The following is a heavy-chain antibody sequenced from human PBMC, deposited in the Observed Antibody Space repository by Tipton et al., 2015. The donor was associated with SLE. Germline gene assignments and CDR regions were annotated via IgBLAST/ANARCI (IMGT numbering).Heavy chain of an antibody. Sequence: QSGPEVKKPGASVKVSCKASGYTFTGYYMHWVRQAPGQGLEWMGWINPNSGGTNYAQKFQGRVTMTRDTSISTAYMELRSLRPDDTAVYYCAREKRNGSGSPSDIWGQGTMVTVSS. CDR1: GYTFTGYY. V-gene: IGHV1-2*02. J-gene: IGHJ3*02. CDR2: INPNSGGT. CDR3: AREKRNGSGSPSDI. D-gene: IGHD3-10*01.